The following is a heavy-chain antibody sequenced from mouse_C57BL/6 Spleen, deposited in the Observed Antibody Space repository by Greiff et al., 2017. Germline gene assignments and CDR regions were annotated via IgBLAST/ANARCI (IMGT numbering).Heavy chain of an antibody. Sequence: EVMLVESGGGLVKPGGSLKLSCAASGFTFSDYGMHWVRQAPEKGLEWVAYISSGSSTIYYADTVKGRFTISRDNAKNTLFLQMTSLRSEDTALYYCARRVDYDNDGVVAMDYWGQGTSVTVSS. V-gene: IGHV5-17*01. D-gene: IGHD2-4*01. CDR3: ARRVDYDNDGVVAMDY. CDR1: GFTFSDYG. CDR2: ISSGSSTI. J-gene: IGHJ4*01.